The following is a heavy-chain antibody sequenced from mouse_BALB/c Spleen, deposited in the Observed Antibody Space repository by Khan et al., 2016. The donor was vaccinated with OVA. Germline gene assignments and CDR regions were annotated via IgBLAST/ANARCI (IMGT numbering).Heavy chain of an antibody. D-gene: IGHD1-2*01. J-gene: IGHJ3*01. CDR3: ARRNDCGYTFAY. Sequence: QVQLQQSGAELARPGASVKLSCKASGYTFTDYYINWVKQRTGQGIGWIGEISPGGGDTYYKERFKGKATLTADKSSSTAYMQRSSLTSEASAVYFCARRNDCGYTFAYWGQGTLVTVSA. CDR2: ISPGGGDT. CDR1: GYTFTDYY. V-gene: IGHV1-77*01.